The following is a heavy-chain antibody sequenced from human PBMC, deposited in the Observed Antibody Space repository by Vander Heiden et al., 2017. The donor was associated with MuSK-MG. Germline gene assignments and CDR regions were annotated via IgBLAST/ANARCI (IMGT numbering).Heavy chain of an antibody. CDR3: AKNPPIDWLLHYYYYIVV. J-gene: IGHJ6*03. Sequence: EVQLLESGGGLVQPGGSLRLSCAATGFTFSSYAMSWVRQAPGKGLEWVSGVSGSGGSSYYVDSVKGRFTISRDNSKNTLYLQMSRLRSEDTAVYYCAKNPPIDWLLHYYYYIVVWGKGTKGTVSS. V-gene: IGHV3-23*01. CDR2: VSGSGGSS. CDR1: GFTFSSYA. D-gene: IGHD3-9*01.